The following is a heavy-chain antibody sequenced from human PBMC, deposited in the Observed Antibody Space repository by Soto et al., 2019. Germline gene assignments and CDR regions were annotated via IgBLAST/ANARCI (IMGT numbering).Heavy chain of an antibody. V-gene: IGHV3-23*01. D-gene: IGHD1-26*01. CDR2: ISGSVSST. Sequence: EVQLLESGGGLVQPGGSPRLSCAASGFTFRNYAMSWVRQAPGKGLEWVSAISGSVSSTYYADSVKGRFTISRDHSKNTLYLQMSSLRAEDTAVYYCAKDGWELLRGFDPWGQGTLVTVSS. J-gene: IGHJ5*02. CDR3: AKDGWELLRGFDP. CDR1: GFTFRNYA.